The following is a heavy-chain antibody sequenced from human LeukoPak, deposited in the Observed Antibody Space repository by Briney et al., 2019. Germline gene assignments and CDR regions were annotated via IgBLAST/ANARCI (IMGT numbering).Heavy chain of an antibody. Sequence: GGSLRLSCTASGFTFSTYGIHWVRQAPGKGLEWVAFIRSDESNEYYVDSVKGRFTISRDNSKNTLYLQMDSLRVEDTAVYFCAKVISSGFYSSAFDIWGQGTMVTVSS. CDR3: AKVISSGFYSSAFDI. J-gene: IGHJ3*02. CDR2: IRSDESNE. V-gene: IGHV3-30*02. D-gene: IGHD3-22*01. CDR1: GFTFSTYG.